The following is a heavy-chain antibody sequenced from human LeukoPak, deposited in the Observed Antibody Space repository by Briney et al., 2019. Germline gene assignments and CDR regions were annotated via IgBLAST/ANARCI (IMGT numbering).Heavy chain of an antibody. J-gene: IGHJ4*02. CDR1: GFSLNTSGLG. CDR3: AHRLSLSGSGYAPPFDY. CDR2: IYWDDDK. Sequence: SGPTLVKPTQTLTLTCTFSGFSLNTSGLGVGWIRQPPGKALEWLALIYWDDDKCYSPSLKSRLTITKGTSKNQVVLTMANMDPVDTATYYCAHRLSLSGSGYAPPFDYWGQGTLVTVSS. V-gene: IGHV2-5*02. D-gene: IGHD3-10*01.